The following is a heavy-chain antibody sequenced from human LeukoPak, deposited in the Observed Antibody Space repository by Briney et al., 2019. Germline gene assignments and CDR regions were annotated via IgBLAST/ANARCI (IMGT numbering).Heavy chain of an antibody. Sequence: GGSLRLSCAASGFTFSNSWMDWVRQAPGKGLEWVAAIKEDGSEKYYVDSVKGRFTISRDNAKNSLYLQLNSLRSEYTAVYYCAKNRGYASFDYWGQGTLVTVSS. D-gene: IGHD2-15*01. J-gene: IGHJ4*02. V-gene: IGHV3-7*01. CDR1: GFTFSNSW. CDR3: AKNRGYASFDY. CDR2: IKEDGSEK.